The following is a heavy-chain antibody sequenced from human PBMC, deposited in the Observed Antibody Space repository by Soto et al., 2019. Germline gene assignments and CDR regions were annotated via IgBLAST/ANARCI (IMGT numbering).Heavy chain of an antibody. D-gene: IGHD6-19*01. CDR1: GFTFSTYG. V-gene: IGHV3-30*03. J-gene: IGHJ6*02. CDR2: MSHDESHK. Sequence: QVQLVESGGGVVQAGGSLGLSCTASGFTFSTYGMHWVRQAPGKGPEWVAVMSHDESHKAFLDSVKGRFIISRDNSKNTLYLQMNSLRPDDTAVYYCARLPRSGWDHYYYGMDVWGQGTTVIVSS. CDR3: ARLPRSGWDHYYYGMDV.